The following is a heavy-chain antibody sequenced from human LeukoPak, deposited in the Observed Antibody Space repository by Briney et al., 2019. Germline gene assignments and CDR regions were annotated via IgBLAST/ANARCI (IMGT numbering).Heavy chain of an antibody. CDR2: IKQDGSEK. D-gene: IGHD1-26*01. V-gene: IGHV3-7*01. Sequence: GGSLRLSCAASGFTFSSSWMSWVRQAPGKGLEWVANIKQDGSEKYYVASVKGRFTISRDNAKNSLYLQMNSLRAEDTAVYYCARAGGTYYGIAFDIWGQGTMVTVSS. J-gene: IGHJ3*02. CDR1: GFTFSSSW. CDR3: ARAGGTYYGIAFDI.